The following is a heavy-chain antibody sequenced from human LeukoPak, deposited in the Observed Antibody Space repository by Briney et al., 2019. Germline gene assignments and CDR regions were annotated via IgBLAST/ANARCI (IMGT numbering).Heavy chain of an antibody. CDR2: IKQDGSEK. D-gene: IGHD1-26*01. V-gene: IGHV3-7*01. Sequence: GGSLRLSCAASGFTFSSSWMSWVRQAPGKGLEWVANIKQDGSEKYYVASVKGRFTISRDNAKNSLYLQMNSLRAEDTAVYYCARAGGTYYGIAFDIWGQGTMVTVSS. J-gene: IGHJ3*02. CDR1: GFTFSSSW. CDR3: ARAGGTYYGIAFDI.